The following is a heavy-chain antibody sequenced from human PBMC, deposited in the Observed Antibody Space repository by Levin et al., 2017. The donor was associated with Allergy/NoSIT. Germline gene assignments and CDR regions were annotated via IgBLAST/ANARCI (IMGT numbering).Heavy chain of an antibody. CDR3: ARGGCSSTSCLDY. V-gene: IGHV3-74*01. CDR2: INSGESHT. Sequence: GGSLRLSCSASGFTFSNYYMHWVRQVPGKGLVWVSYINSGESHTNYADSVKGRFAISRDNAKNTLYLQMNSLGAEDTAVYYCARGGCSSTSCLDYWGQGTLVTVSS. J-gene: IGHJ4*02. D-gene: IGHD2-2*01. CDR1: GFTFSNYY.